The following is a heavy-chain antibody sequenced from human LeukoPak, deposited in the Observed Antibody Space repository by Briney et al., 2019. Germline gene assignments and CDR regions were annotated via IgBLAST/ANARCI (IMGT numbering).Heavy chain of an antibody. Sequence: GGSLRLSCAASGFTVSSNYMSWVRQAPGKGLEWVSVIYSGGSTYYADSVKGRFTISRDNSKNTLYLQMNSLRAEDTAVYYCARVPRWSGGAFDIWGQGTMVTVSS. CDR2: IYSGGST. D-gene: IGHD6-13*01. J-gene: IGHJ3*02. CDR3: ARVPRWSGGAFDI. CDR1: GFTVSSNY. V-gene: IGHV3-66*01.